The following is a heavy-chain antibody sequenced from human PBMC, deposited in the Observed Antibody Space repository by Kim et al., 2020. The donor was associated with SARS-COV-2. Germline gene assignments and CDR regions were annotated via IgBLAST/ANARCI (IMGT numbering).Heavy chain of an antibody. CDR3: ARGRYCSGGSCYRDTYYYYGMDV. D-gene: IGHD2-15*01. CDR1: GGTFSSYA. CDR2: IIPILGIA. V-gene: IGHV1-69*04. J-gene: IGHJ6*02. Sequence: SVKVSCKASGGTFSSYAISWVRQAPGQGLEWMGRIIPILGIANYAQKFQGRVTITADKSTSTAYMELSSLRSEDTAVYYFARGRYCSGGSCYRDTYYYYGMDVWGQGTTVTVSS.